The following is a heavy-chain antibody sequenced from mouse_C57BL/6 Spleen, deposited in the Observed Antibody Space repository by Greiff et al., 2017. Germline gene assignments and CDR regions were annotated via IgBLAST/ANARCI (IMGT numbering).Heavy chain of an antibody. Sequence: VQLQQSGPELVKPGASVKIPCKASGYTFTDYNMDWVKQSHGKSLEWIGDINPNNGGTIYNQKFKGKATLTVDKSSSTAYMELRNLTSEDTAVYYVARRVCDGYPSWFAYWGQGTLVTVSA. CDR3: ARRVCDGYPSWFAY. V-gene: IGHV1-18*01. J-gene: IGHJ3*01. CDR2: INPNNGGT. CDR1: GYTFTDYN. D-gene: IGHD2-3*01.